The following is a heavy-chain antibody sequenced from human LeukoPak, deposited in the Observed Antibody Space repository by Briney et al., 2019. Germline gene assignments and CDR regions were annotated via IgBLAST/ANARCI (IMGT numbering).Heavy chain of an antibody. D-gene: IGHD6-19*01. V-gene: IGHV5-51*01. CDR1: GYRFTSYW. CDR2: IYPSDSDI. CDR3: AAPVAADAFDI. J-gene: IGHJ3*02. Sequence: GESLKISCKGSGYRFTSYWIGWVRQMPGKGLEWMGIIYPSDSDIRYSPSFQGQVTISADKSITTAYLQWSSLKASDTAMYYCAAPVAADAFDIWGQGTMVTVSS.